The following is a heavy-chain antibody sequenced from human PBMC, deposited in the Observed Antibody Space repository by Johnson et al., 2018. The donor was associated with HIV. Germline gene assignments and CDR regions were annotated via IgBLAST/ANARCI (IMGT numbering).Heavy chain of an antibody. CDR3: AKRLESSSWSHDAFDI. V-gene: IGHV3-74*02. Sequence: VQLVESGGGLAKPAWSPRLSCAASQFTFSSYWMHWVRQAPGKGLVWVSRINSDGSSTSYVDSVKGRFTISRDNAKNSLYLQMNSLRAEDTAVYYCAKRLESSSWSHDAFDIWGQGTMVTVSS. J-gene: IGHJ3*02. CDR1: QFTFSSYW. D-gene: IGHD6-13*01. CDR2: INSDGSST.